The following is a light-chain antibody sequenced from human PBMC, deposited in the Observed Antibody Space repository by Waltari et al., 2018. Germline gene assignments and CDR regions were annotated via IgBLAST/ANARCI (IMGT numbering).Light chain of an antibody. J-gene: IGLJ2*01. V-gene: IGLV3-25*03. CDR2: KDS. CDR3: QSTDSSGSYRV. CDR1: ALPKPY. Sequence: SYELTQPPSVSVSPGQTARITCSGDALPKPYAYWFQQKPGQAPVLVICKDSERPSGIPERFSGSSAGKTVTLTISGVQAEDEADYYCQSTDSSGSYRVFGGGTKLTVL.